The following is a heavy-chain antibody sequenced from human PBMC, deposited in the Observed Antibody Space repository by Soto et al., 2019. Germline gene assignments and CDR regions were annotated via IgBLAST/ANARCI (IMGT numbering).Heavy chain of an antibody. J-gene: IGHJ4*02. CDR3: AKNPEEIVPGGADY. CDR2: ISGNGGTA. Sequence: EVQLLESGGGLVQPGGSLRLSCAASGFTFSVYGMTWVRQGPGKGLEWVSLISGNGGTAYYADSVEGRFTISRDNSKNTLYLQMNSLRAEDTAVYYCAKNPEEIVPGGADYWVQGTLVTVSS. CDR1: GFTFSVYG. D-gene: IGHD2-15*01. V-gene: IGHV3-23*01.